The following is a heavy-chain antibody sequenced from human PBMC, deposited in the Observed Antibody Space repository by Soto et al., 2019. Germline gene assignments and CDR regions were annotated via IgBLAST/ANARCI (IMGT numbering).Heavy chain of an antibody. V-gene: IGHV3-33*01. Sequence: LVESGGGVAQPGRSLRLSCATSGFTFSHSGMHWVRQAPGKGLEWVGIIWNDGSTTHYADSVKGRFSISRDNSKNTVYLQMNSLRDEDTAVYYCARDGSHYDVDYWGQGTLVTVSS. CDR3: ARDGSHYDVDY. CDR2: IWNDGSTT. D-gene: IGHD4-4*01. J-gene: IGHJ4*02. CDR1: GFTFSHSG.